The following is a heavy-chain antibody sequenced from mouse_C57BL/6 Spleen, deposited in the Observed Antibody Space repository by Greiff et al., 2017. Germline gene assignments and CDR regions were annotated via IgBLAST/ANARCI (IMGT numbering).Heavy chain of an antibody. CDR2: INPNYGTT. D-gene: IGHD2-5*01. J-gene: IGHJ4*01. V-gene: IGHV1-39*01. Sequence: EVQLQQSGPELVKPGASVKISCKASGYSFTDYNMNWVKQSNGKSLEWIGVINPNYGTTSYNQKFKGKATLTVDQSSSTAYMQLNSLTSEDSAVYYCARSQGSYYSNYEDAMDYWGQGTSVTVSS. CDR3: ARSQGSYYSNYEDAMDY. CDR1: GYSFTDYN.